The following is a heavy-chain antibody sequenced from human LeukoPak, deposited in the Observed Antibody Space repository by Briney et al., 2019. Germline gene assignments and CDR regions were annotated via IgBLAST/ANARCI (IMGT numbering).Heavy chain of an antibody. CDR2: IWYDGSNK. J-gene: IGHJ4*02. CDR1: GFTFSSYG. D-gene: IGHD6-13*01. Sequence: GRSLGLSCAASGFTFSSYGMHWVRQAPGKGLEWVAVIWYDGSNKYYADSVKGRFTISRDNSKNTLYLQMNSLRAEDTAVYYCARDRAAGAFDYWGQGTLVTVSS. V-gene: IGHV3-33*01. CDR3: ARDRAAGAFDY.